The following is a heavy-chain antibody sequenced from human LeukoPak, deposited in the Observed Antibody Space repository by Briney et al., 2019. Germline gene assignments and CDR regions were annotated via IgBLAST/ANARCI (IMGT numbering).Heavy chain of an antibody. Sequence: GGSLRLSCAASGFPFSSYEINWVRQAPGKGLEWVSYISSSGSTIYYADSVKGRFTISRDNAKKTLYLQLNSLTAEDTAVYYCARDHDSSGYSVRFEYWGQGTLVTVSS. CDR3: ARDHDSSGYSVRFEY. CDR2: ISSSGSTI. J-gene: IGHJ4*02. CDR1: GFPFSSYE. V-gene: IGHV3-48*03. D-gene: IGHD3-22*01.